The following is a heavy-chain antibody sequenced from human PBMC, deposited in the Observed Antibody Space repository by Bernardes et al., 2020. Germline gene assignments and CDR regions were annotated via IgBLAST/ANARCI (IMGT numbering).Heavy chain of an antibody. J-gene: IGHJ4*02. D-gene: IGHD3-10*01. CDR1: GYTFTSYD. Sequence: ASVKVSCKASGYTFTSYDINWVRQATGQGLEWMGWMNPNSGNTGYAQKFQGRVTMTRNTSISTAYMELSSLRSEDTAVYYCARGIRTRSGRVTFLYWGQGTLVTVSS. CDR3: ARGIRTRSGRVTFLY. V-gene: IGHV1-8*01. CDR2: MNPNSGNT.